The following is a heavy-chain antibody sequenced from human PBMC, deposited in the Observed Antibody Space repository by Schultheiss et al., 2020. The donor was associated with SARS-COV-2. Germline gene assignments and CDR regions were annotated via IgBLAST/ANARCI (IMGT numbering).Heavy chain of an antibody. J-gene: IGHJ4*02. Sequence: GGSLRLSCAASGFTFSSYSMNWVRQAPGKGLEWVGRTRNKANSYTTEYAASVKGRFTISRDDSKNSLYLQMNSLKIEDTAVYYCTRVPRSGTSFDYWGQGTLVTVSS. V-gene: IGHV3-72*01. CDR3: TRVPRSGTSFDY. CDR1: GFTFSSYS. D-gene: IGHD1-7*01. CDR2: TRNKANSYTT.